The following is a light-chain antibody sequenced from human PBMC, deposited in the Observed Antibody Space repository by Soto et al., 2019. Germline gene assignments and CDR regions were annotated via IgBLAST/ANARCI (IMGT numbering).Light chain of an antibody. Sequence: AIRMTQSPSSLSASTGDRVTITCRVSQGISSYLAWYQQKPGKAPKLLIYAASTLQSGVPSRFSGSGSGTDFTLTISCLQSEDFATYYCQQYYSYPAITFGQGTRLENK. CDR1: QGISSY. V-gene: IGKV1-8*01. J-gene: IGKJ5*01. CDR2: AAS. CDR3: QQYYSYPAIT.